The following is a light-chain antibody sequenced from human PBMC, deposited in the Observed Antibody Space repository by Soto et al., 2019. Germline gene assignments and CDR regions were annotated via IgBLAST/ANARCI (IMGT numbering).Light chain of an antibody. CDR2: YAS. CDR3: QQYNDWPPIT. Sequence: EIMMTQSPATLSVSPGESATLSCRASQSVSNNLAWYQHKPGQAPRLLIYYASTRATGIPARFSGSGSGTEFTLTISSLQSEDFALHYYQQYNDWPPITFGQGTRLVIK. J-gene: IGKJ5*01. CDR1: QSVSNN. V-gene: IGKV3-15*01.